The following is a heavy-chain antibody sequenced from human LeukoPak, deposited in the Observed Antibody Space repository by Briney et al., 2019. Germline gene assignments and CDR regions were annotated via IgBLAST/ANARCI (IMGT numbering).Heavy chain of an antibody. CDR2: INHSGST. Sequence: SETLSLTCAVYGGSFSGYYWSWIRQPPGKGLEWIGEINHSGSTNYNPSLKSRVTISVDTSKNQFSLKLSSVTAADTAVYYCSMLRTPSSSSTSCPPSDYYYYMDVWGKGTTVTVSS. V-gene: IGHV4-34*01. CDR1: GGSFSGYY. CDR3: SMLRTPSSSSTSCPPSDYYYYMDV. J-gene: IGHJ6*03. D-gene: IGHD2-2*01.